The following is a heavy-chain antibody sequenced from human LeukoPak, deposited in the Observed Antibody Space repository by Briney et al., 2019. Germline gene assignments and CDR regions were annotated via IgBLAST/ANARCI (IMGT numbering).Heavy chain of an antibody. CDR2: IYYSGST. J-gene: IGHJ4*02. CDR1: GGSISSGDYY. Sequence: PSETLSLTCTVSGGSISSGDYYWSWIRQPPGKGLEWIGYIYYSGSTYYNPSLKSRGTISVDTSKNQFSLKLSSVTAADTAVYYCARDDKVGAFDYWGQGTLVTVSS. CDR3: ARDDKVGAFDY. V-gene: IGHV4-30-4*08. D-gene: IGHD1-26*01.